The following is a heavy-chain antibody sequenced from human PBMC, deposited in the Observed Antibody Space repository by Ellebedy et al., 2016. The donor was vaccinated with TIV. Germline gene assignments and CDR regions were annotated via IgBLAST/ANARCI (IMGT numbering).Heavy chain of an antibody. D-gene: IGHD3-10*01. Sequence: ASVKVSXXASGYTFTSYDINWVRQATGQGLEWMGWMNPNSGNTGYAQKFQGRVTITADESTSTAYMELSSLRSEDTAVYYCARPSMVRGVTFYVDAFDIWGQGTMVTVSS. J-gene: IGHJ3*02. CDR3: ARPSMVRGVTFYVDAFDI. V-gene: IGHV1-8*01. CDR1: GYTFTSYD. CDR2: MNPNSGNT.